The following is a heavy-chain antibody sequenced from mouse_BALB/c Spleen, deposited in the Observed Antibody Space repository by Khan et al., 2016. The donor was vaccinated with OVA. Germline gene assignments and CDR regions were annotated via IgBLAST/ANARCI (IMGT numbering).Heavy chain of an antibody. Sequence: EVQLQESGPGLVKPSQSLSLTCSVTGYSITSGYFWNWIRQFPGNKLEWMGYIRYDGNSNYYPSLKNRISISRDTSTNQFFLKLTSVTPEDTATYYCARGGSSGPAWFTNWGQGTLVTVSA. D-gene: IGHD3-1*01. CDR2: IRYDGNS. CDR1: GYSITSGYF. V-gene: IGHV3-6*02. J-gene: IGHJ3*01. CDR3: ARGGSSGPAWFTN.